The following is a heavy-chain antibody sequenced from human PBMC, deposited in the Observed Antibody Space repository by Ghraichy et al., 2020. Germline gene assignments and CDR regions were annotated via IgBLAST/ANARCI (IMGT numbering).Heavy chain of an antibody. D-gene: IGHD5-24*01. Sequence: GVLRLSCAASGFTVSSNYMSWVRQAPGKGLEWVSVIYSGGSTYYADSVKGRFTISRDNSKNTLYLQMNSLRAEDTAVYYCARSRRDGYNYIGGFDYWGQGTLVTVSS. V-gene: IGHV3-66*02. CDR1: GFTVSSNY. CDR3: ARSRRDGYNYIGGFDY. J-gene: IGHJ4*02. CDR2: IYSGGST.